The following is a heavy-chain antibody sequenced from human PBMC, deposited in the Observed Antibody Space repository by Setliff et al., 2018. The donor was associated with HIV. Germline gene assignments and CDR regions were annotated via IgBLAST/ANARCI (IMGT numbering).Heavy chain of an antibody. V-gene: IGHV4-59*01. J-gene: IGHJ1*01. CDR2: IYYSGST. CDR1: GGSISSYY. D-gene: IGHD3-10*01. Sequence: SETLSLTCTVSGGSISSYYWSWIRQPPGKGLEWIGYIYYSGSTNYNPSLKSRVTISVDTSKNQFSLKLNSVTAADTAVYYCARELTGENLFQHWGQGTLVTVSS. CDR3: ARELTGENLFQH.